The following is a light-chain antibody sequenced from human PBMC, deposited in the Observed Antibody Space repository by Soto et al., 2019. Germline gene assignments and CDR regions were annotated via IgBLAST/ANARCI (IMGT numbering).Light chain of an antibody. J-gene: IGKJ1*01. V-gene: IGKV3-20*01. CDR1: QSISSGY. CDR2: GAS. CDR3: QQYGSSGT. Sequence: EIVLTQSPGTLSLSPGERATLSCRASQSISSGYLAWYQQKSGQAPRLFFYGASRRAIGTPDRFSGSGSGTDFTLTISRLEPEDFAVYYCQQYGSSGTFGQGTKVDIK.